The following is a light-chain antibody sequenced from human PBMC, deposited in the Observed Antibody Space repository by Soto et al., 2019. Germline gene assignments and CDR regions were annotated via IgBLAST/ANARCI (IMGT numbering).Light chain of an antibody. Sequence: DIQMTQSPSSLSASVGDEVTITCRASHTIMTYLNWYQLKPGKPPRLLIYAASSLQSGVPSRFSGCGSGTDFTLTINSLQPEDFATYSCQQSYNSPQTFGQGTKVEIK. CDR1: HTIMTY. CDR3: QQSYNSPQT. CDR2: AAS. V-gene: IGKV1-39*01. J-gene: IGKJ1*01.